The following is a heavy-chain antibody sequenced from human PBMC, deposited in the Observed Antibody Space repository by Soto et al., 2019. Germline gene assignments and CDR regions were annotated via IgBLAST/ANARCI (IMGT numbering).Heavy chain of an antibody. D-gene: IGHD3-16*01. CDR1: GFTFSSYA. CDR3: ATDMITFGGLDDPDAFDI. J-gene: IGHJ3*02. CDR2: ISGSGGST. V-gene: IGHV3-23*01. Sequence: PGGSLRLSCAASGFTFSSYAMSWVRQAPGKGLEWVSAISGSGGSTYYADSVKGRFTISRDNSKNTLYLQMNSLRAEDTAVYYCATDMITFGGLDDPDAFDIWGQGTMVTVS.